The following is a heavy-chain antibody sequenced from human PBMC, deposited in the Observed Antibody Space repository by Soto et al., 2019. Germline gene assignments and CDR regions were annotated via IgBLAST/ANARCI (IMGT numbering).Heavy chain of an antibody. D-gene: IGHD3-22*01. CDR3: ARFYYDSSGYLPSPYYYGMDV. Sequence: GGSLRLSCAASGFTFSSYWMSWVRQAPGKGLEWVANIKQDGSEKYYVDSVKGRFTISRDNAKNSLYLQMNSLRAEDTAVYYCARFYYDSSGYLPSPYYYGMDVWGQGTTVTVSS. CDR1: GFTFSSYW. CDR2: IKQDGSEK. J-gene: IGHJ6*02. V-gene: IGHV3-7*04.